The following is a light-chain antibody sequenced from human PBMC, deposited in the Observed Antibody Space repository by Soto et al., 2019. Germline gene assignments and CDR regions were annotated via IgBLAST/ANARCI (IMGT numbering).Light chain of an antibody. CDR1: QSISIL. Sequence: DIHLTQSPSTLSASVGDRVTITCRASQSISILLAWYQQKPGKATNLLIYATSILETGVSSRFSGSGSGAEIPLTTSSLHPDDSATYYCQHYNDFSWTFGQGTKVEIK. CDR2: ATS. CDR3: QHYNDFSWT. J-gene: IGKJ1*01. V-gene: IGKV1-5*03.